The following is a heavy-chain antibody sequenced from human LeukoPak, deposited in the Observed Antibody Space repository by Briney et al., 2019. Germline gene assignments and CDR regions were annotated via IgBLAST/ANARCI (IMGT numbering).Heavy chain of an antibody. CDR1: GYNFNDFG. J-gene: IGHJ5*02. CDR3: AREATGRAFDP. D-gene: IGHD1-14*01. V-gene: IGHV1-18*01. Sequence: GASVKVSCKASGYNFNDFGVTWVRQAPGQGPEWMGWISALTGDTNYAQKFQGRLTMTTDTSTDTAYMEMRSLRSDDTAVYYCAREATGRAFDPWGQGTLVVVSS. CDR2: ISALTGDT.